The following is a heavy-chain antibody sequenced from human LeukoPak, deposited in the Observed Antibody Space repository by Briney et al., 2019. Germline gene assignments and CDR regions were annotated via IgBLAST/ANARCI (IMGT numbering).Heavy chain of an antibody. V-gene: IGHV4-59*12. CDR1: GGSISSYY. J-gene: IGHJ4*02. Sequence: SSETLSLTCTVSGGSISSYYWSWIRQPPGKGLEWIGYIYYSWSTNYNPPLKSRVTISVDTSKNQFSLKLSSVTAADTAVYYCARMGGTRDYWGQGTLVTVSS. CDR3: ARMGGTRDY. CDR2: IYYSWST. D-gene: IGHD1/OR15-1a*01.